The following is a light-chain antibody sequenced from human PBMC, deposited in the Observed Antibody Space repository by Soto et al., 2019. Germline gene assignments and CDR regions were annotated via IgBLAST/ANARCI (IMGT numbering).Light chain of an antibody. V-gene: IGKV1-5*01. CDR1: QSISSW. CDR3: QQYNSYT. J-gene: IGKJ2*01. Sequence: DIQMTQSPSTLSASVGDRVTITCRASQSISSWLAWYQQKPVKAPKLLIYDASSLESGVPSRFSGSGSGTEFTLTTSTLQPDDFATYYCQQYNSYTFGQGTKLEIK. CDR2: DAS.